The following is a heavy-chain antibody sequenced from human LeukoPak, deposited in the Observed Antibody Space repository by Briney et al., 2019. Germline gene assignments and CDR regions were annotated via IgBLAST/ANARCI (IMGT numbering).Heavy chain of an antibody. J-gene: IGHJ4*02. V-gene: IGHV3-23*01. CDR3: AKDRTAVPGYQDY. Sequence: GGSLRLSCAASRFTFSNYAMSWVRQAPGKGLEWVSGISAGGGTPNYADSVKGRFTISRDNSKNTLYLQMNNLSAEDTAVYYCAKDRTAVPGYQDYWGQGTLVTVSS. D-gene: IGHD6-19*01. CDR1: RFTFSNYA. CDR2: ISAGGGTP.